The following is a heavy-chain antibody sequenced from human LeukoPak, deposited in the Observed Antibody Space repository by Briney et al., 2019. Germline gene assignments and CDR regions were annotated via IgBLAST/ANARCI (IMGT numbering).Heavy chain of an antibody. Sequence: ASVKVSCKASGGTFSSYAISWVRQAPGQGLEWMGGIIPIFGTANYAQKFQGRVTVTRDTSTGTVYMELSSLRSEDTAVYYCARFNCGADCYTDYWGQGTLVTVSS. J-gene: IGHJ4*02. CDR3: ARFNCGADCYTDY. D-gene: IGHD2-21*02. CDR2: IIPIFGTA. V-gene: IGHV1-69*05. CDR1: GGTFSSYA.